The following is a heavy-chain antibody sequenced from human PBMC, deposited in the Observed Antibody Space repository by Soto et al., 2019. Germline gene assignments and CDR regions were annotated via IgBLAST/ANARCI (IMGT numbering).Heavy chain of an antibody. D-gene: IGHD1-1*01. CDR1: GFTFSSDW. CDR3: ARDPQRGYYYYGMDV. V-gene: IGHV3-7*04. CDR2: IKQDGSEK. Sequence: EVQLVESGGGLVQPGGSLRLSCAASGFTFSSDWMSWVRQAPGKGLEWVANIKQDGSEKYYVDSVKGRFTISRVNAKNSLYLQMNSLRAADTAVYYCARDPQRGYYYYGMDVWGQGTTVTVSS. J-gene: IGHJ6*02.